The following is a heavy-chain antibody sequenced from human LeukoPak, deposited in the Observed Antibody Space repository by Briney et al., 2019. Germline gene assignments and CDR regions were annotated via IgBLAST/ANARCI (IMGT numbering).Heavy chain of an antibody. D-gene: IGHD3-16*01. J-gene: IGHJ6*03. CDR1: GFTFSSYA. Sequence: GGSLRLSCATSGFTFSSYAMSWVRQAPGKGLEWVSGILDSGYSTYYANSVKGRFTISRDNSNNTLYLQMNSLRAEDTAVYYCAKLGGHPLHNYYVGVWGKGTTVAVSS. CDR2: ILDSGYST. CDR3: AKLGGHPLHNYYVGV. V-gene: IGHV3-23*01.